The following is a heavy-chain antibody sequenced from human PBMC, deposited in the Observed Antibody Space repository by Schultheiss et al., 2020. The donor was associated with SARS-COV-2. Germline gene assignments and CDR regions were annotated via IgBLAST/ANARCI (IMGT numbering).Heavy chain of an antibody. Sequence: GGSLRLSCAASGFTFSSYAMSWVRQAPGKWLEWVSSISSSSSYTNYADSVKGRFTISRDNSKNTLYLQMNSLRAEDTAVYYCAGGGVIIPFNYWGQGTLVTVSS. D-gene: IGHD3-16*02. CDR1: GFTFSSYA. CDR3: AGGGVIIPFNY. CDR2: ISSSSSYT. V-gene: IGHV3-21*01. J-gene: IGHJ4*02.